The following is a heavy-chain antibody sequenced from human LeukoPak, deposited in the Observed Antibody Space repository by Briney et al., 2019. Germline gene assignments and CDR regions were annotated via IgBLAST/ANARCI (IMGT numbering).Heavy chain of an antibody. Sequence: SCKASGGTFSSYAMHWVRQAPGKGLEWVAVISYDGSNKYYADSVKGRFTISRDNSKNTLYLQMNSLRAEDTAVYYCARDRGPTVVTPFDYWGQGTLVTVSS. D-gene: IGHD4-23*01. CDR2: ISYDGSNK. V-gene: IGHV3-30-3*01. CDR1: GGTFSSYA. CDR3: ARDRGPTVVTPFDY. J-gene: IGHJ4*02.